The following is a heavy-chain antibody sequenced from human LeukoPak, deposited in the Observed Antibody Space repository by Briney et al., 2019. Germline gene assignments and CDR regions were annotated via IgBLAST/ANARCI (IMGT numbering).Heavy chain of an antibody. Sequence: PSETLSLTCSVSGGSISSSSYYWGWIRQTPGKGLEWIGTIYYSGSTYYNPSLKSRVTISVDTSKNQFSLKLSSVTAADTAVYYCARHRHCSSTSCYPGPRSDFDYWGQGTLVTVSS. CDR1: GGSISSSSYY. D-gene: IGHD2-2*01. CDR2: IYYSGST. CDR3: ARHRHCSSTSCYPGPRSDFDY. V-gene: IGHV4-39*01. J-gene: IGHJ4*02.